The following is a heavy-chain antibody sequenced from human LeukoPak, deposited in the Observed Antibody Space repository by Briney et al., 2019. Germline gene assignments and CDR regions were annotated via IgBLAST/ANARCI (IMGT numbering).Heavy chain of an antibody. D-gene: IGHD1-26*01. CDR3: AKGSPYSGSYYGFDY. CDR1: GFTFSSYA. J-gene: IGHJ4*02. Sequence: PGGSLRLSCAASGFTFSSYAMTWVRQAPGKGLDWVSAISGSAGSTYYADSVKGRFTVSRDNSKNTLYLQMNSLRAEDTAVYYCAKGSPYSGSYYGFDYWGQGTLVTVSS. CDR2: ISGSAGST. V-gene: IGHV3-23*01.